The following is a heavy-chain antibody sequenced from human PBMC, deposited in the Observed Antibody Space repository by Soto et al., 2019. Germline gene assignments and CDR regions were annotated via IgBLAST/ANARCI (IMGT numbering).Heavy chain of an antibody. Sequence: QITLKESGPTMVKPTQTLTLTCTVSGFSLSTSGVGVGWIRQPPGKALEWLALIYWDDDKRYSPSLKSRLTITKDTSKNQVVLTMTNMDPVDTATYYCAHSGFDDSSGYYFDYWGQVTLVTVSS. CDR3: AHSGFDDSSGYYFDY. CDR1: GFSLSTSGVG. J-gene: IGHJ4*02. D-gene: IGHD3-22*01. V-gene: IGHV2-5*02. CDR2: IYWDDDK.